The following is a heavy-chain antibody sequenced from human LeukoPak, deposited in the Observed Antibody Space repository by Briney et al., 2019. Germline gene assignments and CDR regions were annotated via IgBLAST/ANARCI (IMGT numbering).Heavy chain of an antibody. CDR1: GFTFSSYE. CDR3: AELGITMIGGV. J-gene: IGHJ6*04. Sequence: RGSLRLSCAASGFTFSSYEMNWFRQAPGKGLEWVSYISSSGSTIYYADYVKGRFTISRDNAKNSLYLQMNSLRAEDTAVYYCAELGITMIGGVWGKGTTVTISS. D-gene: IGHD3-10*02. V-gene: IGHV3-48*03. CDR2: ISSSGSTI.